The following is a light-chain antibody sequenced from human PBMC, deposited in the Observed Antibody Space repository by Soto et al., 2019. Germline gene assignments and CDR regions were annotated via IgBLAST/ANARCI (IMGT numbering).Light chain of an antibody. CDR3: LHYATHPFT. V-gene: IGKV1-16*01. J-gene: IGKJ3*01. CDR1: QGIRND. Sequence: DIQMTQSPSSLSASVGDRVTITCRASQGIRNDLTWFQQKLGKTPKSLIYDASTLQSGVPSRFSGSGSGTDFTLTISSLQPEDFATYYCLHYATHPFTFGPGTTVDVK. CDR2: DAS.